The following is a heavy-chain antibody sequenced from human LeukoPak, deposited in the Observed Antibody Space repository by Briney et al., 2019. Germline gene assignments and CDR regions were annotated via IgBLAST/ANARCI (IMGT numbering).Heavy chain of an antibody. D-gene: IGHD3-22*01. Sequence: PGGSLRLSCAASGFTFSSYSMNWVRQAPGKGLKWVSSISSSSSYIYYADSVKGRFTISRDNAKNSLYLQMNSLRAEDTAVYYCARSYYDSSGYWCYWGQGTLVTVSS. CDR1: GFTFSSYS. J-gene: IGHJ4*02. V-gene: IGHV3-21*01. CDR3: ARSYYDSSGYWCY. CDR2: ISSSSSYI.